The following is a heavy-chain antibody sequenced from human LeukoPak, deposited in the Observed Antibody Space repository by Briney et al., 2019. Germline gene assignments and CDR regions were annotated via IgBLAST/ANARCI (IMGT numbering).Heavy chain of an antibody. Sequence: GGSLRPSCAASGFTFSSYAMSWVRQAPGKGLEWVSVISGSGGSTYYADSVKGRFTISRDNSKNTLYLQMNSLRAEDTAVYYCAKGRWEVNLSDAFDIWGQGTLVTVSS. CDR2: ISGSGGST. J-gene: IGHJ3*02. CDR1: GFTFSSYA. V-gene: IGHV3-23*01. CDR3: AKGRWEVNLSDAFDI. D-gene: IGHD1-26*01.